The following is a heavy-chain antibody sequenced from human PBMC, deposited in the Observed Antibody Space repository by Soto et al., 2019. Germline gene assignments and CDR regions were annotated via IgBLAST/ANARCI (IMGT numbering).Heavy chain of an antibody. CDR3: ERWRQIDRFDY. CDR2: IHYGGSV. CDR1: GTSISRDH. V-gene: IGHV4-59*03. D-gene: IGHD1-1*01. Sequence: SETRSLTWNVSGTSISRDHWSGSRQPPGRGRDGIGLIHYGGSVNRRPSFRRGATLSEEQSKNQLSLRLESVSKAGTAVSICERWRQIDRFDYWGQGAVVTVSS. J-gene: IGHJ4*02.